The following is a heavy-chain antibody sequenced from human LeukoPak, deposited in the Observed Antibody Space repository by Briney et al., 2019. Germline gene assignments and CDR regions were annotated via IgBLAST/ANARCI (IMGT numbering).Heavy chain of an antibody. CDR2: FYYSGST. Sequence: PSETLSLTCTVSGGSISSGDYYWSWIRQPPGKALEWIGYFYYSGSTYYNPSLKSRVTISVDTSKNQFSLKLSSVTAADTAVYYCARSFVVPAAIFDYWGQGTLVTVSS. V-gene: IGHV4-30-4*08. CDR3: ARSFVVPAAIFDY. J-gene: IGHJ4*02. CDR1: GGSISSGDYY. D-gene: IGHD2-2*01.